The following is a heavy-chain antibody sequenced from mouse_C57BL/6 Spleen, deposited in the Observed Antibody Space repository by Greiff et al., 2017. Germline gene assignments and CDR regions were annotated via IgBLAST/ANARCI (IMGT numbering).Heavy chain of an antibody. J-gene: IGHJ4*01. CDR3: ARQDGYYGAMDY. D-gene: IGHD2-3*01. CDR1: GFTFSSYT. CDR2: ISGGGGNT. V-gene: IGHV5-9*01. Sequence: EVQVVESGGGLVKPGGSLKLSCAASGFTFSSYTMSWVRQTPEKRLEWVATISGGGGNTYYPDSVKGRFTISRDNAKNTLYLQMSSLRSEDTALYYCARQDGYYGAMDYWGQGTSVTVSS.